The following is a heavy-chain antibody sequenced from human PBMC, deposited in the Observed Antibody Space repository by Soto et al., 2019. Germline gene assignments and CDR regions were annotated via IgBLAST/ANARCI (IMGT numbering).Heavy chain of an antibody. CDR2: IYYSGST. V-gene: IGHV4-59*01. CDR3: ARDDIVGNWFDP. CDR1: GGSISSYY. J-gene: IGHJ5*02. Sequence: SETLSLTCTVSGGSISSYYWSWIRQPPGKGLEWIGYIYYSGSTNYNPSLKSRVTISVDTSKNQFSLKLSSVTAADTAVYYCARDDIVGNWFDPWGQGTLVTVSS. D-gene: IGHD2-15*01.